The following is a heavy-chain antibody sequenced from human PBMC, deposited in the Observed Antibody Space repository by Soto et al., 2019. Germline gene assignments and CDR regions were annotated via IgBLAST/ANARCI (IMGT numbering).Heavy chain of an antibody. J-gene: IGHJ4*02. Sequence: SETLSLTCTVSGGSISSYYWSWIRQPPGKGLEWIGYIYYSGSTNYNPSLKSRVTISVDTSKNQFSLKLSSVTAADTAVYYCARLMATKGGPPDYWGQGTLVTVSS. D-gene: IGHD5-12*01. V-gene: IGHV4-59*08. CDR2: IYYSGST. CDR1: GGSISSYY. CDR3: ARLMATKGGPPDY.